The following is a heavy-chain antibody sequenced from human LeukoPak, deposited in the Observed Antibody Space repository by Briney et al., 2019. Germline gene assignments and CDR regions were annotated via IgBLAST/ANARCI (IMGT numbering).Heavy chain of an antibody. Sequence: GGSLRLSCAASGFTFSNYAMSWVRQAPGKGLEWVSAISGSDGSTNYADSVKGRFTISRDNSKNTLYLQMNSLRAEDTAVYYCAEGGAARFDYWGQGTLVAVSS. J-gene: IGHJ4*02. CDR3: AEGGAARFDY. CDR1: GFTFSNYA. D-gene: IGHD5-18*01. V-gene: IGHV3-23*01. CDR2: ISGSDGST.